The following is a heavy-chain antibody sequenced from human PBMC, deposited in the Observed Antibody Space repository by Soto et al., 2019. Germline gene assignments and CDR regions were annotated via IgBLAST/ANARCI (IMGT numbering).Heavy chain of an antibody. Sequence: SETLSLTCAVYGGSFSGYYWSWIRQPPGKGLEWIGEINHSGSTNYNPSLKSRVTISVDTTKNQFSLKLSSVTAADTCVYYGASPATGGYYGSGSYYNYWGQGTLVTVSS. CDR2: INHSGST. J-gene: IGHJ4*02. D-gene: IGHD3-10*01. CDR3: ASPATGGYYGSGSYYNY. CDR1: GGSFSGYY. V-gene: IGHV4-34*01.